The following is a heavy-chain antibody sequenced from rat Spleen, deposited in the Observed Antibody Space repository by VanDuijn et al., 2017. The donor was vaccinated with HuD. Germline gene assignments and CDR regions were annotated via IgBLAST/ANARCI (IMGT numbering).Heavy chain of an antibody. CDR3: ARHADYSTYILDG. V-gene: IGHV5-29*01. CDR1: GFTFSNYG. CDR2: INFDGIRT. J-gene: IGHJ2*01. D-gene: IGHD1-2*01. Sequence: EVELVESGGGLVQPGRSMKLSCAASGFTFSNYGMAWVRQAPTKGLEWVASINFDGIRTYYRDSVKGRFTISRDNATSTLYLQMDSLRSEDTATYYCARHADYSTYILDGWGQGVMVTVSS.